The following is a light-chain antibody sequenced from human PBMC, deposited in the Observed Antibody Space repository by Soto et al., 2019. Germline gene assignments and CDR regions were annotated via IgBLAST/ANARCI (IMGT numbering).Light chain of an antibody. CDR1: QSVSSY. V-gene: IGKV3-20*01. CDR2: DAS. J-gene: IGKJ5*01. CDR3: QQYGSSPPIT. Sequence: EIVLTQSPATLSLSTGERATLSCRASQSVSSYLAWYQQKPGQAPRLLIYDASNRATGIPARFSGSGSGTDFTLTISRLEPEDVAMYYCQQYGSSPPITFGQGTRLEIK.